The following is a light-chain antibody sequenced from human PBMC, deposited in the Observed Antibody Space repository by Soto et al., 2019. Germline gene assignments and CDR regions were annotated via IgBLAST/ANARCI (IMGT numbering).Light chain of an antibody. CDR3: QQVNSYPRT. J-gene: IGKJ1*01. CDR2: TAS. V-gene: IGKV1-9*01. Sequence: DIQLTQSPSFLSASVGDRVTITCRARQGISSYLAWYQQKPGKAPKLLIYTASTLQSGVPSRFSGSGSGTEFTLTISSLQPEDFATYYCQQVNSYPRTFGQGTKVEIK. CDR1: QGISSY.